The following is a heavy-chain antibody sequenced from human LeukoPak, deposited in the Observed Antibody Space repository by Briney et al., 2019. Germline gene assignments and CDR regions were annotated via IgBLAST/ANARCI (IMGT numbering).Heavy chain of an antibody. V-gene: IGHV1-46*01. D-gene: IGHD1-26*01. CDR3: ATIVYSYYMDI. Sequence: ASVKASCKASGYTFTSYYMHWVRQAPGQGLEWMGIINPSGGSTSYAQKFQGRVTMTRNTSISTAYMELSSLRPEDTAVYYCATIVYSYYMDIWGKGTTVTVSS. CDR1: GYTFTSYY. CDR2: INPSGGST. J-gene: IGHJ6*03.